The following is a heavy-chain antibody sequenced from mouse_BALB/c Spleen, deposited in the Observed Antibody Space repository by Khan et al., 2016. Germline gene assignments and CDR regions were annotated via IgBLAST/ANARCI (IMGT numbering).Heavy chain of an antibody. D-gene: IGHD2-1*01. V-gene: IGHV14-3*02. Sequence: EVQLQVSGAELVKPGASVKLSCTASGFNIKDTYMHWVNQRPEQGLEWIGRIDPANGNTKNDPKFQGKATITADTSSNTVYLQLSSLTSEDTAVYYCARGGNYVELGNWGQGTLVTVSA. CDR2: IDPANGNT. J-gene: IGHJ3*01. CDR3: ARGGNYVELGN. CDR1: GFNIKDTY.